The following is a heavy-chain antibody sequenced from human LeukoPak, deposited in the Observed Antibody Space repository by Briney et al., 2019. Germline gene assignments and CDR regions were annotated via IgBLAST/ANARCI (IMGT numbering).Heavy chain of an antibody. CDR3: ARGLSYSSSWYAVGWFDP. D-gene: IGHD6-13*01. CDR2: INHSGST. Sequence: SETLSLTCAVYGGSFSGYYWSWIRQPPGKGLEWIGEINHSGSTNYNPSLKSRVTISVDTSKNQFSLKLSPVTTADTAVYYCARGLSYSSSWYAVGWFDPWGQGTLVTVSS. J-gene: IGHJ5*02. V-gene: IGHV4-34*01. CDR1: GGSFSGYY.